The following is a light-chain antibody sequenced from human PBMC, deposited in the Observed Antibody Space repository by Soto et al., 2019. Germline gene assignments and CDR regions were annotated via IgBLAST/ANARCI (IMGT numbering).Light chain of an antibody. V-gene: IGKV1-27*01. J-gene: IGKJ2*01. CDR1: QGISNY. CDR3: QHYNNAPNT. Sequence: DTQMTQSPSSLSAYVGDRVSITCRASQGISNYLAWYQQKPGKVPKLLIYSESTLQSGVPSRFSVSGSGTDFTLTISSLEPEDVAAYYCQHYNNAPNTFGQGTKLEIK. CDR2: SES.